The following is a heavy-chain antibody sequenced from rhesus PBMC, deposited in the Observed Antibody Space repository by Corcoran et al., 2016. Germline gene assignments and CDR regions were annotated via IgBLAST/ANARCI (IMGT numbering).Heavy chain of an antibody. D-gene: IGHD5-30*01. V-gene: IGHV4-169*02. J-gene: IGHJ4*01. CDR2: IYGSGSST. Sequence: QLQLQESGPGLVKPSETLSVTCAVSGGSIISSYWSWIRQAPGKGLEWIGYIYGSGSSTNYNPSLKRRVTLSVDTSKNQLSLKLSSVTTADTAVYYCARDLDTAGTVFDYWGQGVLVTVSS. CDR1: GGSIISSY. CDR3: ARDLDTAGTVFDY.